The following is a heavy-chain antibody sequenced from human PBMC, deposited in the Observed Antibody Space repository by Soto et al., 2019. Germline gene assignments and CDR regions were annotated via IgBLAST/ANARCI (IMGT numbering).Heavy chain of an antibody. V-gene: IGHV1-2*02. CDR3: GRGRSGQIVVFY. CDR2: IGPESGAT. J-gene: IGHJ4*02. Sequence: ASVKVSCKASGYTFTGHYIHWVRQAPEQGPEWMGEIGPESGATRYAQKFQGRVTMTRDTSITTVYMELRNLSPDDTAVYYCGRGRSGQIVVFYWGQGTPVTVS. D-gene: IGHD1-26*01. CDR1: GYTFTGHY.